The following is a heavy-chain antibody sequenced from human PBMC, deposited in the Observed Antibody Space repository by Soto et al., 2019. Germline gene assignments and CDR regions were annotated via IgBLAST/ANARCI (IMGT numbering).Heavy chain of an antibody. V-gene: IGHV3-74*01. J-gene: IGHJ4*02. CDR3: AREGEYSSAIDY. D-gene: IGHD6-19*01. CDR1: GFTFSSYW. CDR2: INGDGSST. Sequence: EVQLVESGGGLVQPGGSLRLSCAASGFTFSSYWMHWVRQAPGKGLVWVSRINGDGSSTSYADSVQGRFTISRDSAKNTLYLQMNSLTAEDTAVYYCAREGEYSSAIDYWGQGTLVTVSS.